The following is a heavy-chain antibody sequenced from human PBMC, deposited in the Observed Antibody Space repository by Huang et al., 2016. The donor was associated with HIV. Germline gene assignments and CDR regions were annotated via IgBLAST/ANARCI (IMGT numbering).Heavy chain of an antibody. CDR2: IKIDGRTT. CDR3: ARAGGFEI. D-gene: IGHD2-15*01. CDR1: GFKFSNYW. Sequence: EEHLVESGGGLVQPGGSLRLSCEASGFKFSNYWMQWVRQDPGKGLMWVSRIKIDGRTTDYADSVKGRFTSSRDNAKNTLYLQMSSLTAEDTAIYYCARAGGFEIWGQGTVVTVSS. V-gene: IGHV3-74*01. J-gene: IGHJ3*02.